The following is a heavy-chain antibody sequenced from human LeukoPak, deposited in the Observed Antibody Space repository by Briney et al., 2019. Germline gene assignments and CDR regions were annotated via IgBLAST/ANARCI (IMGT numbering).Heavy chain of an antibody. CDR3: ARGSLYSSGWYHY. CDR1: GGPFSGYY. CDR2: INHSGST. D-gene: IGHD6-19*01. J-gene: IGHJ4*02. V-gene: IGHV4-34*01. Sequence: PSETLSLTCAVYGGPFSGYYWSWIRQPPGKGLEWIGEINHSGSTNYNPSLKSRVTISVDTSKNQFSLKLSSVTAADTAVYYCARGSLYSSGWYHYWGQGTLVTVSS.